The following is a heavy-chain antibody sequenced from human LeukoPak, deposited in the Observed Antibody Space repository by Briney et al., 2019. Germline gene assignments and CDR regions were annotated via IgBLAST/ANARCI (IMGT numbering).Heavy chain of an antibody. V-gene: IGHV4-39*01. Sequence: SETLSLTCTVSGGSISSSSYYWGWIRQPPGKGLEWIGSIYYSGSTYYNPSLKSRVTISVDTSKNQFPLKLSSVTAADTAVYYCARFPSYYYDSSGYYSSGYYYYYYGMDVWGQGTTVTVSS. CDR1: GGSISSSSYY. CDR3: ARFPSYYYDSSGYYSSGYYYYYYGMDV. D-gene: IGHD3-22*01. J-gene: IGHJ6*02. CDR2: IYYSGST.